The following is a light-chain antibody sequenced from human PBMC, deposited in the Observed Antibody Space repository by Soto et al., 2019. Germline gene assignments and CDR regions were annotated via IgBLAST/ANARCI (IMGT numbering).Light chain of an antibody. CDR2: KTS. J-gene: IGKJ1*01. CDR1: QAVNPW. Sequence: DIQMTQSPSVVSASVGDTVTITCRASQAVNPWLAWHQQRPGKVPRVLIYKTSDLENGVPSRFSGSGSGTEFTLTISNLQPADFATYYCQQYYRRESFGQGTKV. CDR3: QQYYRRES. V-gene: IGKV1-5*03.